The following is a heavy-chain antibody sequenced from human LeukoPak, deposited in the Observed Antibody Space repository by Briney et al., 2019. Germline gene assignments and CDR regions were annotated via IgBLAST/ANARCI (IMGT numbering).Heavy chain of an antibody. CDR3: ARVAVAGFDY. D-gene: IGHD6-19*01. J-gene: IGHJ4*02. V-gene: IGHV4-34*01. CDR1: GFTFSNAW. CDR2: INHSGST. Sequence: PGGSLRLSCAASGFTFSNAWMSWVRQPPGKGLEWIGEINHSGSTNYNPSLKSRVTISVDTSKNQFSLKLSSVTAADTAVYYCARVAVAGFDYWGQGTLVTVSS.